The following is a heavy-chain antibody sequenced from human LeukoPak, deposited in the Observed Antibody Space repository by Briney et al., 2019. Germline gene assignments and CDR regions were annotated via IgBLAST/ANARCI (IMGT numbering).Heavy chain of an antibody. CDR3: AKDSGYEDYYYYYMDV. CDR2: IRYDGSNK. Sequence: PTGGSLRLSCAASGFTFSSYGMHWVRQAPGKGLEWVAFIRYDGSNKYYADSVKGRFTISRDNSKNTLYLQMNSLRAEDTAVYYCAKDSGYEDYYYYYMDVWGKGTTVTVSS. V-gene: IGHV3-30*02. D-gene: IGHD5-18*01. CDR1: GFTFSSYG. J-gene: IGHJ6*03.